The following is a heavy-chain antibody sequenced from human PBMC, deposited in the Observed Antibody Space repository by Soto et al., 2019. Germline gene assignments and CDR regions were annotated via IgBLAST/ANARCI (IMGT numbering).Heavy chain of an antibody. J-gene: IGHJ4*02. CDR2: IYYSGST. CDR1: GGSISSGGYY. D-gene: IGHD3-9*01. Sequence: SETLSLTCTFSGGSISSGGYYWSWIRQHPGKGLEWIGYIYYSGSTYYNPSLKSRVTISVDTSKNQFSLKLSSVTAADTAVYYCARAGSKYYDILTGYYPGLNFDYWGQGTLVTVSS. CDR3: ARAGSKYYDILTGYYPGLNFDY. V-gene: IGHV4-31*03.